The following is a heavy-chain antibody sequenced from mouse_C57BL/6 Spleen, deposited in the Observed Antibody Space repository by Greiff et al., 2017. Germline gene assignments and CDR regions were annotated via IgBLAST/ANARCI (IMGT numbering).Heavy chain of an antibody. Sequence: VQLQQSGPELVKPGASVKISCKASGYSFTGYYMNWVKQSPEKSLEWIGEINPSTGGTTYNQKFKAKATLTVDKSSSTAYMQLKSLTSEDSAVYYCARKDSNYVGFAYWGQGTLVTVSA. CDR1: GYSFTGYY. V-gene: IGHV1-42*01. J-gene: IGHJ3*01. CDR3: ARKDSNYVGFAY. CDR2: INPSTGGT. D-gene: IGHD2-5*01.